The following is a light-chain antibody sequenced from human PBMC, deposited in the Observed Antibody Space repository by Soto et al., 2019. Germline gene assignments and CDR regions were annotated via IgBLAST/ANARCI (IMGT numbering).Light chain of an antibody. CDR3: SSYTTGGSYV. CDR1: SRDVGGYNS. CDR2: DVS. Sequence: SALTQPASVSGSPGLSIAISCTGTSRDVGGYNSVSWYQQQPGKVPKLMIYDVSNRPSGVSNRFSGSKSDNTASLTISGLQAEDEGDYYCSSYTTGGSYVFGTGTKLTVL. V-gene: IGLV2-14*01. J-gene: IGLJ1*01.